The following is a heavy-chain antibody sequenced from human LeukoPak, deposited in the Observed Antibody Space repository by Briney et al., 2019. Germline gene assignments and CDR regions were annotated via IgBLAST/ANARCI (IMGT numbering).Heavy chain of an antibody. V-gene: IGHV4-34*01. D-gene: IGHD3-9*01. CDR2: INHSGST. J-gene: IGHJ3*02. Sequence: SETLSLTCTVSGGSISSYYWSWIRQPPGKGLEWIGEINHSGSTNYNPSLKSRVTISVDTSKNQFSLKLSSVTAADTAVYYCARGLMGDYDILTGYYPSGDAFDIWGQGTMVTVSS. CDR3: ARGLMGDYDILTGYYPSGDAFDI. CDR1: GGSISSYY.